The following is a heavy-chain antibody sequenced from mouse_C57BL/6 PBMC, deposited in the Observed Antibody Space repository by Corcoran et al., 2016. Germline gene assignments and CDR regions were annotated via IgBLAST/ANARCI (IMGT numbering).Heavy chain of an antibody. CDR3: ARELLFAY. CDR1: GYSITSGYY. V-gene: IGHV3-6*01. J-gene: IGHJ3*01. Sequence: DVQRPESGPGIVKPSPCLSLTCSVTGYSITSGYYWNWIRQFPGTQLKWMGNISYDVSNNYNTSHKTRSSIPRDTSKNQFFLKLNSVTTEDTATYYCARELLFAYWGQGTLVTVSA. CDR2: ISYDVSN.